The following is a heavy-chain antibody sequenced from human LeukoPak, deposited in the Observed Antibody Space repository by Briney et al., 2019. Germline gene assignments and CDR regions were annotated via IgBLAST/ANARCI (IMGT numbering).Heavy chain of an antibody. CDR3: AKGSPRARVTLRGYYDSSGYYGDFGY. CDR1: GGSISSGGYS. D-gene: IGHD3-22*01. Sequence: PSQTLSLTCAVSGGSISSGGYSWSWIRQPPGKGLEWIGYIYHSGSTYYNPSLKSRVTISVDRSKNQFSLKLSSVTAADTAVYYCAKGSPRARVTLRGYYDSSGYYGDFGYWGQGTLVTVSS. CDR2: IYHSGST. J-gene: IGHJ4*02. V-gene: IGHV4-30-2*01.